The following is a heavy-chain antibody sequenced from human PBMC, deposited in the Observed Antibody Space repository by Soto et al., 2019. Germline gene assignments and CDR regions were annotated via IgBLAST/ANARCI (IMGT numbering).Heavy chain of an antibody. V-gene: IGHV4-31*03. Sequence: QVQLQESGPGLVKPSQTLSLTCTVSGDSIGTGGYYWDWIRQHPGKGPEWIGYIHYSGSTYYNPSLKSRLTISLDTSKNRFSLHLSSVTAADTAVYYCATNHDDISGRTPLLFDSWGQGTLVTVSS. CDR2: IHYSGST. J-gene: IGHJ4*02. D-gene: IGHD3-22*01. CDR3: ATNHDDISGRTPLLFDS. CDR1: GDSIGTGGYY.